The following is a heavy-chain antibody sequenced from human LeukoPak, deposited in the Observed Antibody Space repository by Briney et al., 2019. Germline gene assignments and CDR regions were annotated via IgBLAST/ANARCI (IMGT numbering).Heavy chain of an antibody. CDR1: GGSISSYY. CDR2: IYYSGST. V-gene: IGHV4-59*01. D-gene: IGHD5-24*01. Sequence: PSETLSLTCTVSGGSISSYYWSWIRQPPGKGLEWIGYIYYSGSTNYNPSLKSRVTISVDTSKNQSSLKLSSVTAADTAVYYCARAAPLNYAGSFDIWGQGTMVTVSS. J-gene: IGHJ3*02. CDR3: ARAAPLNYAGSFDI.